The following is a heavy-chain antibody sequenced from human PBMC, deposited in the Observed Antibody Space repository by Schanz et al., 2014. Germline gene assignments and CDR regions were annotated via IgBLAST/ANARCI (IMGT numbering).Heavy chain of an antibody. D-gene: IGHD3-3*01. V-gene: IGHV3-30*04. CDR3: ARDLLVSHYDFWSGNDY. CDR2: ISYDGSHK. J-gene: IGHJ4*02. CDR1: GFTFSNFA. Sequence: QVYLVESGGDLVKPGGSLRLSCAASGFTFSNFAIHWVRQAPGKGLEWVAVISYDGSHKDYADSVKGRFTISRDNSKNTLYLQMNSLRADDTAVYYCARDLLVSHYDFWSGNDYWGQGTLVTVSS.